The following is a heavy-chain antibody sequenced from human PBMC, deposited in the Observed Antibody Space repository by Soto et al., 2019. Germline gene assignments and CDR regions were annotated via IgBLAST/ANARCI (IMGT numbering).Heavy chain of an antibody. CDR3: ARLRDGYDY. CDR2: ISYDGSNK. CDR1: GFTFSSYG. V-gene: IGHV3-30*03. D-gene: IGHD5-12*01. Sequence: GGSLRLSCAASGFTFSSYGMHWVRQAPGKGLEWVAVISYDGSNKYYADSVKGRFTISRDNSKNTMYLQMNSLRAEDTAVYHCARLRDGYDYWGQGTLVTVSS. J-gene: IGHJ4*02.